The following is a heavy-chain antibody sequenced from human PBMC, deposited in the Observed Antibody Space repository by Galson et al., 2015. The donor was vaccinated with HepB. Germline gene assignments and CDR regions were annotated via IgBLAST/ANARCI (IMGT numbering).Heavy chain of an antibody. CDR3: ARDSRPGWTDAFDI. CDR1: GYPFTAYY. J-gene: IGHJ3*02. Sequence: SCKASGYPFTAYYMHWVRQAPGQGLEWMGWIKANSGGTIYAQKFQGRVTMTRDTSISTAYMELTNLTTDDTAVYYCARDSRPGWTDAFDIWGQGTMVPVSS. CDR2: IKANSGGT. V-gene: IGHV1-2*02. D-gene: IGHD6-19*01.